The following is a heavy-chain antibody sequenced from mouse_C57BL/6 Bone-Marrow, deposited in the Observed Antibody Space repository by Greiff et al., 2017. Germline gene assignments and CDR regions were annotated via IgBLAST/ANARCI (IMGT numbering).Heavy chain of an antibody. CDR1: GYTFTSYG. CDR3: ARRYYGSGDFDY. J-gene: IGHJ2*01. Sequence: QVQLQQSGAELARPGASVKLSCKASGYTFTSYGISWVKQRTGQGLEWIGEIYPRSGNTYYNEKFKGKATLTADKSSSTAYMELRSLTSEDSAVYFCARRYYGSGDFDYWGQGTTLTVSS. CDR2: IYPRSGNT. V-gene: IGHV1-81*01. D-gene: IGHD1-1*01.